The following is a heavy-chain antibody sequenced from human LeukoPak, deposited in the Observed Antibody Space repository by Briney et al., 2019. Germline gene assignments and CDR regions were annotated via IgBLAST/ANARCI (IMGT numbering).Heavy chain of an antibody. Sequence: PGGSLRLSCAASGFTFSNYAMNWVRQAPGKGLEWVANMKYDGSEKYYVDSVKGRFTISRDNAENSLYLQMNRLTAEDTAVYYCARDYMGDWGQGTLVTVSS. CDR3: ARDYMGD. CDR1: GFTFSNYA. J-gene: IGHJ4*02. D-gene: IGHD3-16*01. CDR2: MKYDGSEK. V-gene: IGHV3-7*01.